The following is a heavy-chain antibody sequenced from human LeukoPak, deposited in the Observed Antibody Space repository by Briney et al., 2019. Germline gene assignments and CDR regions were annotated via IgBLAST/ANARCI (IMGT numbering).Heavy chain of an antibody. CDR3: ASSPIDDFWSGYSLPYDAFDI. Sequence: ASVKVSCKASGGTFSSYAISWVRQAPGQGLEWMGGIIPIFGTANYAQKFQGGVTITADESTSTAYMELSSLRSEDTAVYYCASSPIDDFWSGYSLPYDAFDIWGQGTMVTVSS. D-gene: IGHD3-3*01. CDR1: GGTFSSYA. CDR2: IIPIFGTA. V-gene: IGHV1-69*13. J-gene: IGHJ3*02.